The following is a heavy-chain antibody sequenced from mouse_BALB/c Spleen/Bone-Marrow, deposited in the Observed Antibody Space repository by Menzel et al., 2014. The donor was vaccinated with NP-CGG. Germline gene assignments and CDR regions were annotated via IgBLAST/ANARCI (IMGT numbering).Heavy chain of an antibody. CDR1: DYTFTDYY. J-gene: IGHJ2*01. V-gene: IGHV1-77*01. Sequence: LVESGAELARPGASVKLSCKASDYTFTDYYINWVKQRTGQGLEWIGEIYPESGDAFYDENFKGKATLTADTSSSTAYMQLSGLTSDDSAVYFCAKGSFDYWGQGTTLTVSS. D-gene: IGHD1-1*01. CDR2: IYPESGDA. CDR3: AKGSFDY.